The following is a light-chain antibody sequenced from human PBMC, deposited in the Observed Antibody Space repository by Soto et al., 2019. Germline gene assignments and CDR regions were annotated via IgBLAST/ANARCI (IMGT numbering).Light chain of an antibody. V-gene: IGLV2-23*02. Sequence: ALTQPASVSGSPGQSITISCTGTSSDVGSYSLVSWYQQHPGKAPKLMIYEVRRRPSGVSNRFSGSKSGNTASLTISGLQAEDEADYYCCSYAGSISFVVLGGGTKVTVL. CDR3: CSYAGSISFVV. CDR1: SSDVGSYSL. J-gene: IGLJ2*01. CDR2: EVR.